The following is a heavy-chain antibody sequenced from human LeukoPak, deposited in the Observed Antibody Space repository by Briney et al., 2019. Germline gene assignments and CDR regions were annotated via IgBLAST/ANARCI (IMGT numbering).Heavy chain of an antibody. CDR1: GFTFSSYG. Sequence: PGGSLRLSCAASGFTFSSYGMSWVRQAPGKGLEWVSAISGSGGSTYYADSVKGRFTISRDNSKNTLYLQMNSLRAEDTAVYYCAKDLLRQWLNTPYCGPVDYWGQGTLVTVSS. CDR2: ISGSGGST. CDR3: AKDLLRQWLNTPYCGPVDY. D-gene: IGHD6-19*01. J-gene: IGHJ4*02. V-gene: IGHV3-23*01.